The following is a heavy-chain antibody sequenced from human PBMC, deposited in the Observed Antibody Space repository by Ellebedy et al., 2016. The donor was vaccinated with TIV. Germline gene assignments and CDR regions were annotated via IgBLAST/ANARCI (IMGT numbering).Heavy chain of an antibody. J-gene: IGHJ6*02. CDR2: ISAYNGNT. CDR3: ARGGIVVVPAAMMGDYYYYGMDV. V-gene: IGHV1-18*04. D-gene: IGHD2-2*01. CDR1: GYTFTSHG. Sequence: AASVKVSCKASGYTFTSHGISWVRQAPGQGLEWMGWISAYNGNTNYEQNLQGRVTMTTDTSTSTAYMELRSLSSDDTAVYYCARGGIVVVPAAMMGDYYYYGMDVWGQGTTVTVSS.